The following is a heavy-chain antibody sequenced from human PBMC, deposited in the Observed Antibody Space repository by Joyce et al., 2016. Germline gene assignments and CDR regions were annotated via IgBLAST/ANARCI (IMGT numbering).Heavy chain of an antibody. J-gene: IGHJ4*02. D-gene: IGHD6-19*01. CDR1: GGSVSSGRYY. Sequence: QVQLQESGPGLVKPSETLSLTCTVSGGSVSSGRYYWSWIRQPPGKGLEWIGYIYYGGSTTYNPSLKSRVSISVDSSKNQFSLKLSSVTAEDTAGYYCARGSGWYKNFDSWGQGTLVTVSS. CDR3: ARGSGWYKNFDS. V-gene: IGHV4-61*01. CDR2: IYYGGST.